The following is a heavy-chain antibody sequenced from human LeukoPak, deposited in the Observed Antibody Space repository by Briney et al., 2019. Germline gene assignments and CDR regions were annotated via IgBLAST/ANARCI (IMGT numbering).Heavy chain of an antibody. CDR3: AKEGHLRKSFGSVLGVAVRPRYFDL. CDR1: GFTLSSYR. Sequence: GGSLRLSCAASGFTLSSYRMNWVRHAPGKGLVWVSRINSDGSSTIYADSVKGRFTISRDNAKNTLYLQMNSLRAEDTAVYYCAKEGHLRKSFGSVLGVAVRPRYFDLWGRGTLVTVSS. V-gene: IGHV3-74*01. J-gene: IGHJ2*01. D-gene: IGHD6-19*01. CDR2: INSDGSST.